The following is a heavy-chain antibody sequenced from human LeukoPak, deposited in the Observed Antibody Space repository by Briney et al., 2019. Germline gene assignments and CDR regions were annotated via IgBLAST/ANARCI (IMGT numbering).Heavy chain of an antibody. CDR3: ARTASTVTTAIDS. Sequence: PAETLSLTCTVSGGSISGYYWSWIRHPPGKGLEWIGYIDYSGSTDYNPSLKSRITISVATSKNQFSLKISSVTAADTVVYYCARTASTVTTAIDSWGRGTLVTASS. V-gene: IGHV4-59*01. J-gene: IGHJ4*02. D-gene: IGHD4-17*01. CDR1: GGSISGYY. CDR2: IDYSGST.